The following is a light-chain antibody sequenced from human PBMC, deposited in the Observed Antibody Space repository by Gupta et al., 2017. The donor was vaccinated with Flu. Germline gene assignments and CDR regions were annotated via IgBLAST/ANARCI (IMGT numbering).Light chain of an antibody. V-gene: IGKV1-39*01. CDR1: QSSRNY. Sequence: DRVTITCRASQSSRNYLKWEQKKPGDAPKLLVYDASTLQSGVPSRFSGDGCGTDVTLTISSLQPEDCATYFCQQSYTTPLLTFGPGTKVDIK. CDR3: QQSYTTPLLT. CDR2: DAS. J-gene: IGKJ3*01.